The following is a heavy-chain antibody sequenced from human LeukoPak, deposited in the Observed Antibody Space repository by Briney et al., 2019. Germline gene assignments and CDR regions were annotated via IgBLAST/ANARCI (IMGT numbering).Heavy chain of an antibody. Sequence: GESLKISCKGSGYSFANFWIGWVRQMPGKGLEWMGIIYPGDSDTRYSPSFQGQVTISADKSISTAYLQWSSLKASDTAMYYCARQPSSSWNIVDYWGQGTLVTVSS. J-gene: IGHJ4*02. V-gene: IGHV5-51*01. CDR3: ARQPSSSWNIVDY. D-gene: IGHD6-13*01. CDR2: IYPGDSDT. CDR1: GYSFANFW.